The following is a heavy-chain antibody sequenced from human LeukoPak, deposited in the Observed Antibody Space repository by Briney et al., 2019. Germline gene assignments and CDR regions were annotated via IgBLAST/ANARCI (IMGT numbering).Heavy chain of an antibody. V-gene: IGHV3-21*01. D-gene: IGHD5-18*01. CDR2: ISSSSSYI. CDR3: ASSLRGYSYGCFDY. CDR1: GFTFSSYV. Sequence: GGSLRLSCAASGFTFSSYVMSWVRQAPGKGLEWVSSISSSSSYIYYADSVKGRFTISRDNAKNSLYLQMNSLRAEDTAVYYCASSLRGYSYGCFDYWGQGTLVTVSS. J-gene: IGHJ4*02.